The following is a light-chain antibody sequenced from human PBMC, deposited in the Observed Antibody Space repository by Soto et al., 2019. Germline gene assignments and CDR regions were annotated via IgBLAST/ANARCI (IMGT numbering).Light chain of an antibody. CDR2: GTS. J-gene: IGKJ4*01. CDR1: HPPNNN. V-gene: IGKV3-15*01. Sequence: EIVTTQSPATLPVSPGGRPTLYCRAAHPPNNNVAQYHHKTGQTPTLLIYGTSTRSTGISPRFSGGGSGTEFTLTFSNLQSEDLAVNYCQEYNHWHPITFGGGTKVDIK. CDR3: QEYNHWHPIT.